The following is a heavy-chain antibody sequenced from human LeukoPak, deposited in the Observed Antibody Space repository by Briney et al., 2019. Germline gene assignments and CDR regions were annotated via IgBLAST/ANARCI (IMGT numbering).Heavy chain of an antibody. Sequence: SETLSLTCTVSGYSISSGYYWGWIRQPPGKGLEWIGSIYYSGSTYYNPSLKSRVTISVDTSKNQFSLKLSSVTAADTAVYYCARYGTGYSYDDFDYWGQGTLVTVSS. J-gene: IGHJ4*02. CDR1: GYSISSGYY. CDR2: IYYSGST. D-gene: IGHD5-18*01. CDR3: ARYGTGYSYDDFDY. V-gene: IGHV4-38-2*02.